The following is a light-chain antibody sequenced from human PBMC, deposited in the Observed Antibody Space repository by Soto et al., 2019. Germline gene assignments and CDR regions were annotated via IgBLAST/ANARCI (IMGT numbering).Light chain of an antibody. J-gene: IGKJ1*01. CDR1: QSVSSSY. CDR3: QQYGSSPWT. Sequence: EIVLTQSPGTLYLSPGERATLSCRASQSVSSSYLAWYQQKPGQAPRLLIYGASSRATGIPDRFSGSGSGTDFTLTISRLEPEDFAVYYCQQYGSSPWTFGQGPKVEL. V-gene: IGKV3-20*01. CDR2: GAS.